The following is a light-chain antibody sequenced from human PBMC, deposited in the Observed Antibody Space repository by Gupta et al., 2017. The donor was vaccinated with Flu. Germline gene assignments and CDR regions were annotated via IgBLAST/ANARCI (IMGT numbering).Light chain of an antibody. CDR2: GSN. Sequence: QSVLAQPPSASGTPGQRVTIPCSGSNSNLGSYNVNWYQQVPGTSPKLLIYGSNQRPSGGPDRFAGSKSGTSAALAISGLQSEEEADYYCAAWEDSRNGHYVFGTGTKVTVL. J-gene: IGLJ1*01. V-gene: IGLV1-44*01. CDR3: AAWEDSRNGHYV. CDR1: NSNLGSYN.